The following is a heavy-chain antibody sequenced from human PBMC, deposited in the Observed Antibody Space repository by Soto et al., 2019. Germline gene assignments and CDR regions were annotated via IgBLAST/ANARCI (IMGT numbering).Heavy chain of an antibody. CDR1: GFTFSSYA. J-gene: IGHJ4*02. V-gene: IGHV3-23*01. CDR2: ISGSGGST. CDR3: AKDPRNCGGDCYSEYFDY. Sequence: GGSLRLSCAASGFTFSSYAMSWVRQAPGKGLEWVSAISGSGGSTYYADSVKGRFTISRDNSKNTLYLQMNSLRAEDTAVYYCAKDPRNCGGDCYSEYFDYWGQGTLVTVSS. D-gene: IGHD2-21*01.